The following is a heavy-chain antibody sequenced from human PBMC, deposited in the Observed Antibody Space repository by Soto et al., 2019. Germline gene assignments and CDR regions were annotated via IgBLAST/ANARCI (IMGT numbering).Heavy chain of an antibody. CDR3: ATFPVFRGSDFDY. J-gene: IGHJ4*02. CDR2: FDPEDVEI. Sequence: QVQLVQSGAEVKKPGASVKVSCKVPGYTLTELSMHWVRQAPGKGLEWMGGFDPEDVEIIYAQKFQGRVTMTEDTSTDTAYMELSSLRSEDTVVDYCATFPVFRGSDFDYWGQGTLVTVSS. CDR1: GYTLTELS. D-gene: IGHD1-26*01. V-gene: IGHV1-24*01.